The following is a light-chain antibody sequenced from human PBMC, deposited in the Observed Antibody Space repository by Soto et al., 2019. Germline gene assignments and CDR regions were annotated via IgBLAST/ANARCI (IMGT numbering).Light chain of an antibody. Sequence: VLTQSPATLSLSPGERATLSCRASQSVSSYLAWYQQKPGQAPRLLIYDTSNRATGVPARFSGSGSGTDFTLTISSLEPEDCAIYYCQQRQYWPPITFGQGTHWRL. CDR3: QQRQYWPPIT. V-gene: IGKV3-11*01. CDR2: DTS. J-gene: IGKJ5*01. CDR1: QSVSSY.